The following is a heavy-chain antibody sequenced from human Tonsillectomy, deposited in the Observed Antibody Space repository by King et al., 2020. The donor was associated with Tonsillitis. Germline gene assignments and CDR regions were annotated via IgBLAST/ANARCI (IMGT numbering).Heavy chain of an antibody. J-gene: IGHJ5*02. CDR2: AYFSGNT. CDR3: ASHVRGYNVGRWFDP. D-gene: IGHD5-24*01. Sequence: QLQESGPGLVKPSETLSLTCTVSGGSIRSSSYYWGWIRQPPGKGLEWIGSAYFSGNTYFNPSLKSRVTISVDTSKNQFSLKLTSVTAADMAGYYCASHVRGYNVGRWFDPWGQGTLVTVSS. V-gene: IGHV4-39*01. CDR1: GGSIRSSSYY.